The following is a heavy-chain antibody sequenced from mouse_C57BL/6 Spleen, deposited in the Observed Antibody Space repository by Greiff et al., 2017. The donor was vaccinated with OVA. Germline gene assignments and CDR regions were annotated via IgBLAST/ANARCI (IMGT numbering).Heavy chain of an antibody. CDR1: GFSFNTYA. CDR3: VRQTGSWFAY. Sequence: EVQVVESGGGLVQPKGSLKLSCAASGFSFNTYAMNWVRQAPGKGLEWVARIRSKSNNYATYYADSVKDRFTISRDDSESMLYLQMNNLKTEDTSMYYCVRQTGSWFAYWGQGTLVTVSA. D-gene: IGHD4-1*01. J-gene: IGHJ3*01. V-gene: IGHV10-1*01. CDR2: IRSKSNNYAT.